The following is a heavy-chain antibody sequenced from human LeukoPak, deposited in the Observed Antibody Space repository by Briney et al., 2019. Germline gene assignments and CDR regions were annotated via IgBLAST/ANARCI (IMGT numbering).Heavy chain of an antibody. V-gene: IGHV3-48*01. Sequence: GGSLRLSCAASGFTFSDYSMNWVRQAPGKGLEWISYIGIDSGNTNYADSVKGRFTISGDKAKNSLYLQMNSLRVEDTAVYYCARDYKYAFDNWGQGTLVTVYS. D-gene: IGHD5-24*01. J-gene: IGHJ4*02. CDR2: IGIDSGNT. CDR3: ARDYKYAFDN. CDR1: GFTFSDYS.